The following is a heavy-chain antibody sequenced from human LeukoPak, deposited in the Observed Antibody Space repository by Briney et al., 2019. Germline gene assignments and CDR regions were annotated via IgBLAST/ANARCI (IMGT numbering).Heavy chain of an antibody. Sequence: ASVKVSCKASGYTFTGYYMHWVRQAPGQGLEWMGWINPNSGGTNYAQKFQGRVTMTRDTSISTAYMELSRLRSDGTAVYYCARVSSSWYRFFDYWGQGTLVTVSS. CDR2: INPNSGGT. CDR3: ARVSSSWYRFFDY. CDR1: GYTFTGYY. V-gene: IGHV1-2*02. D-gene: IGHD6-13*01. J-gene: IGHJ4*02.